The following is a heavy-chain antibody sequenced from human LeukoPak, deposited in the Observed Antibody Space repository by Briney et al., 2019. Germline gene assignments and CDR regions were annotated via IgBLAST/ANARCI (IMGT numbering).Heavy chain of an antibody. J-gene: IGHJ5*02. CDR3: AREGSPTDGDANWFDP. CDR2: INPSGGST. CDR1: GYTFTSYY. Sequence: ASVTVSCKASGYTFTSYYMHWVRQAPGQGLEWMGIINPSGGSTSYAQKFQGRVTMTRDMSTSTVYMELSSLRSEDTAVYYCAREGSPTDGDANWFDPWGQGTLVTVSS. V-gene: IGHV1-46*01. D-gene: IGHD4-17*01.